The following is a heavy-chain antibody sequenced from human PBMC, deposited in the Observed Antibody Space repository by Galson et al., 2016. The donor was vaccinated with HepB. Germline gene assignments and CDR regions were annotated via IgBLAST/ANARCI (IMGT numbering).Heavy chain of an antibody. CDR3: ANQNYNSGADY. CDR1: GFNVSRNY. D-gene: IGHD3-10*01. CDR2: IYSGGDT. Sequence: SLRLSCAGSGFNVSRNYLTWVRQAPGKGLEWVSLIYSGGDTYYADSVKGRFTLFRDNSKNTLFLQMNSLRAEDAAMYYCANQNYNSGADYRGQGTLVTVSS. J-gene: IGHJ4*02. V-gene: IGHV3-53*01.